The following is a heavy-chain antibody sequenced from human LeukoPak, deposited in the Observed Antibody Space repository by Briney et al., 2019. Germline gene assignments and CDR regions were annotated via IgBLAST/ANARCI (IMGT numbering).Heavy chain of an antibody. V-gene: IGHV3-21*04. Sequence: GGSLRLSCAASGFTFSSYSMNWVRQAPGKGLEWVSSISSSSYIYYADSVKGRFTISRDNAKNSLYLQMNSLRAEDMAVYYCAREVEPYDFWSGYPTSYTDYFDYWGQGTLVTVSS. D-gene: IGHD3-3*01. J-gene: IGHJ4*02. CDR1: GFTFSSYS. CDR2: ISSSSYI. CDR3: AREVEPYDFWSGYPTSYTDYFDY.